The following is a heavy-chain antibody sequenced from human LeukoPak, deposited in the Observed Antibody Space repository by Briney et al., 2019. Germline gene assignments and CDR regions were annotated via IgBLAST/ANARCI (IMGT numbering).Heavy chain of an antibody. CDR1: GFTFSSYS. Sequence: GGSLRLSCAASGFTFSSYSMNWVRQAPGKGLEWVSSISSSSSYIYYADSVKGRFSISRDNAKNSLYLQMNSLRAEDTAVYYCARDLSGYSYGYFWGQGTLVTVSS. V-gene: IGHV3-21*01. J-gene: IGHJ4*02. CDR2: ISSSSSYI. D-gene: IGHD5-18*01. CDR3: ARDLSGYSYGYF.